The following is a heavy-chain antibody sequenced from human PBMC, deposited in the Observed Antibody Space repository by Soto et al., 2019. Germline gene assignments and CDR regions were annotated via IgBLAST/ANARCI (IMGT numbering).Heavy chain of an antibody. CDR2: IYYRGTT. V-gene: IGHV4-59*01. J-gene: IGHJ4*02. CDR3: ARALLSGSGNYPLDY. D-gene: IGHD3-10*01. CDR1: SDSISSYY. Sequence: PSETLSLTCAVSSDSISSYYWTWIRQPPGKGLEWIGYIYYRGTTNYNPSLKSRVTISVDTSKNHFSLNLRSVTAADTAVYYCARALLSGSGNYPLDYWGQGTLVTVSS.